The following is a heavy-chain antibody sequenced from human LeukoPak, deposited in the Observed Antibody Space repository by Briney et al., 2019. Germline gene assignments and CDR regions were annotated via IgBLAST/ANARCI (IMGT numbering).Heavy chain of an antibody. CDR2: INHSGST. CDR3: ASSLVMTHDY. Sequence: PSETLSLTCAVYGGSSSGYYWSWIRQPPGKGLEWIGEINHSGSTNYNPSLKSRVTISVDTSKNQFSLKLSSVTAADTAVYYCASSLVMTHDYWGQGTLVTVSS. V-gene: IGHV4-34*01. D-gene: IGHD2-21*02. CDR1: GGSSSGYY. J-gene: IGHJ4*02.